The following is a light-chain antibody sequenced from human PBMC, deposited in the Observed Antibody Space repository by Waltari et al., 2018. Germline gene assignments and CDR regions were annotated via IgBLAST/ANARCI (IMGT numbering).Light chain of an antibody. J-gene: IGKJ2*01. CDR2: KVS. Sequence: DVVLTQSPLSLSVTLGQSASVSCRSSQSLAFRDGKTYLNWFHQRPGQSPRRLISKVSNRECGVPDRISGSGSGTDFALKISRVEAEDVGVYYCMEGAQWYTFGQGTKLEIK. CDR3: MEGAQWYT. CDR1: QSLAFRDGKTY. V-gene: IGKV2-30*01.